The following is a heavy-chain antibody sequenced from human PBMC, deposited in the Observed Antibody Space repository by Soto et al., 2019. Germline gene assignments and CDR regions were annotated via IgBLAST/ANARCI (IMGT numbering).Heavy chain of an antibody. CDR1: GGTFSGYA. CDR2: IIPIFGTA. J-gene: IGHJ4*02. V-gene: IGHV1-69*13. Sequence: GASVKVSCKASGGTFSGYAISWVRQAPGQGLEWMGGIIPIFGTANYAQKFQGRVTITADESTSTAYMELSSLRSEDTAVYYCASRYCSSTSCHSVSSSSWPIDYWGQGTLVTVSS. CDR3: ASRYCSSTSCHSVSSSSWPIDY. D-gene: IGHD2-2*01.